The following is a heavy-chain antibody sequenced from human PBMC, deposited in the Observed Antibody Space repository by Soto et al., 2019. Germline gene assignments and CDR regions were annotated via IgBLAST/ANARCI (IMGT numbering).Heavy chain of an antibody. D-gene: IGHD1-26*01. Sequence: GGSLRLSCAASGFTFSTFAMNWVRQAPGRGLEWVSGITGGSGFTFYADSVKGRFTISRDDSENTLFLQMSSLRAEDTAKYYCAKSGPTNYFDFWGQGTLVTVSS. CDR2: ITGGSGFT. CDR1: GFTFSTFA. V-gene: IGHV3-23*01. CDR3: AKSGPTNYFDF. J-gene: IGHJ4*02.